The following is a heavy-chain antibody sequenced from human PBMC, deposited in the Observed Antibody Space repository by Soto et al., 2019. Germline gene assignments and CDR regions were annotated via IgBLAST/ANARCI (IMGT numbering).Heavy chain of an antibody. V-gene: IGHV1-69*04. D-gene: IGHD3-10*01. CDR3: ARENTMVRGVISQDFDY. J-gene: IGHJ4*02. CDR1: GGTFSSYT. CDR2: IIPILGIA. Sequence: SVKVSCKASGGTFSSYTISWVQQAPGQQFEWMGRIIPILGIANYAQKFQGRVTITADKSTSTAYMELSSLRSEDTAVYYCARENTMVRGVISQDFDYWGQGTLVTVSS.